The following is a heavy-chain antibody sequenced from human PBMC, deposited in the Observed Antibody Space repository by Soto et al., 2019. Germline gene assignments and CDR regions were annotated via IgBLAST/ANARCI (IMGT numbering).Heavy chain of an antibody. Sequence: QVQLQESGPGLVKPSETLSLTCFVSGGSISSYYWSWIRQPPGKGLEWIGYIYNNGYTNYNPSLRSRATTSLETSKNRASLKLTSVTAAGTAVYYCARHLFPSGFKPEWYHRFDPWGQGTLVTVSS. J-gene: IGHJ5*02. CDR3: ARHLFPSGFKPEWYHRFDP. D-gene: IGHD6-25*01. V-gene: IGHV4-59*08. CDR2: IYNNGYT. CDR1: GGSISSYY.